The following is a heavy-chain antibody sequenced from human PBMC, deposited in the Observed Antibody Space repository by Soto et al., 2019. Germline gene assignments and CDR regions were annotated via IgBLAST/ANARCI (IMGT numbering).Heavy chain of an antibody. V-gene: IGHV4-34*01. J-gene: IGHJ4*02. D-gene: IGHD3-9*01. CDR2: INHSGST. CDR3: ARLRYFDWLSFFDY. Sequence: SETLSLTCAVYGGSFSGYYWSWIRQPPGKGLEWIGEINHSGSTNYNPSLKSRVTISVDTSKNQFSLKLSSVAAADTAVYYCARLRYFDWLSFFDYWGQGTLVTVSS. CDR1: GGSFSGYY.